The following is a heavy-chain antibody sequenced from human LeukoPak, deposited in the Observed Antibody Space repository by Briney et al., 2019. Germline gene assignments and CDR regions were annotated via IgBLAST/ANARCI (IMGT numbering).Heavy chain of an antibody. Sequence: SETLSLTCTVSGGSISSYYWSWIRQPPGKGLEWIGYIYYSGSTNYNPSLKSRVTISVDTSKNQFSLKLSPVTAADTAVYYCASNKGASGWGLGYWGQGTLVTVSS. CDR2: IYYSGST. CDR3: ASNKGASGWGLGY. D-gene: IGHD6-19*01. V-gene: IGHV4-59*01. J-gene: IGHJ4*02. CDR1: GGSISSYY.